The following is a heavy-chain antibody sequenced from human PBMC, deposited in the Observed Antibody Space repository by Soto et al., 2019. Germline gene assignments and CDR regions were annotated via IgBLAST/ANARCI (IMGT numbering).Heavy chain of an antibody. D-gene: IGHD2-2*01. J-gene: IGHJ6*02. CDR3: ARSTPPTHDIVVVPAAMEGDYYYYGMDV. CDR1: GGTFSSYA. Sequence: ASVKVSCKASGGTFSSYAISWVRQAPGQGLEWMGGIIPIFGTANYAQKFQGRVTITADESTSTAYMELSSLRSEDTAVYYCARSTPPTHDIVVVPAAMEGDYYYYGMDVWGQGTTVTVSS. V-gene: IGHV1-69*13. CDR2: IIPIFGTA.